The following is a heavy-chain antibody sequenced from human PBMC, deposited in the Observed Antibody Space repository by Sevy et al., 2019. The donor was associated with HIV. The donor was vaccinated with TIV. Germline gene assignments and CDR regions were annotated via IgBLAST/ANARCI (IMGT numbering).Heavy chain of an antibody. J-gene: IGHJ4*02. CDR1: GFTFSSYG. CDR3: AKYHCSGGSCYSYFDY. Sequence: GGSLRLSCAASGFTFSSYGMHWVRQAPGKGLEWVAVIWYDGSNKYYADSVKGRFTISRDNSKNTLYLQMNSLRAEDTAVYYCAKYHCSGGSCYSYFDYWGQGTLVTVSS. D-gene: IGHD2-15*01. V-gene: IGHV3-33*06. CDR2: IWYDGSNK.